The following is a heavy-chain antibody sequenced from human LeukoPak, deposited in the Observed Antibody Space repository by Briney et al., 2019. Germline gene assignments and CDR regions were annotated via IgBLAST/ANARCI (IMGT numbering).Heavy chain of an antibody. Sequence: GGSLRLSCAASGFTFSSAWMSWVRQAPGKGLEWVGRIKTKTDGGTTDYVAPVKGRFTISRDDSKDTLYLQMNSLTTEDTAAYYCITRPNPVGYWGQGTLVTVSS. CDR1: GFTFSSAW. CDR3: ITRPNPVGY. D-gene: IGHD1-26*01. CDR2: IKTKTDGGTT. J-gene: IGHJ4*02. V-gene: IGHV3-15*01.